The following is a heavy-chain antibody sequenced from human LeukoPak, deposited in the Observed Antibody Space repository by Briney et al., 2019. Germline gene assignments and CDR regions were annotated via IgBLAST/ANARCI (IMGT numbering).Heavy chain of an antibody. CDR3: ASSSSTPPGY. CDR1: GFTFTTYW. Sequence: GGSLRLSYAASGFTFTTYWMHWVRQAPGKGLVWFSRINSDGSSTSYADSVKGRFTISRDNAKNTLYLQMNSLRAEDTAVYYCASSSSTPPGYWGQGTLVTVSS. J-gene: IGHJ4*02. D-gene: IGHD6-6*01. V-gene: IGHV3-74*01. CDR2: INSDGSST.